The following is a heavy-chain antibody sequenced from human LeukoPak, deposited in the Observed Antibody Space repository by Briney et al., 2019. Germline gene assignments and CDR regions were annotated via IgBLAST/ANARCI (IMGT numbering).Heavy chain of an antibody. Sequence: PQASVKVSCKASGGTFSSYAISWVRQAPGQGLEWMGGIIPIFGTANYAQKFQGRVTITADESTSTAYMELSSLRSEDTAVYYCARINPPYYYYGMDVWGQGTTVTVSS. CDR2: IIPIFGTA. V-gene: IGHV1-69*13. CDR1: GGTFSSYA. J-gene: IGHJ6*02. CDR3: ARINPPYYYYGMDV.